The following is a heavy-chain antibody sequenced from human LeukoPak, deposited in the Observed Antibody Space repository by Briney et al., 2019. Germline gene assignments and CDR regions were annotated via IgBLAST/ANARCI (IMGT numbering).Heavy chain of an antibody. D-gene: IGHD3-10*01. CDR2: VSGSGGST. CDR3: ADHYYGSGTNVFDI. V-gene: IGHV3-23*01. CDR1: GFNLRDHY. Sequence: GGSLRLSCAASGFNLRDHYVDWVRQAPGKGLEWVSTVSGSGGSTNYADSVKGRFTISRDNSKNTLYLQMNSLRAEDTALYYCADHYYGSGTNVFDIWGQGTMVTVSS. J-gene: IGHJ3*02.